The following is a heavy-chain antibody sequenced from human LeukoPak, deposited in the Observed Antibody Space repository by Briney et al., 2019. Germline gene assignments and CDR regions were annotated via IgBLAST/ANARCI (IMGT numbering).Heavy chain of an antibody. CDR2: ISGSGGST. V-gene: IGHV3-23*01. CDR1: GFTFSSYA. Sequence: PGGSLRLSCAASGFTFSSYAMSWVRQAPGKGLEWVSAISGSGGSTYYADSVKGRFTISRDNSKNTLYLQMNSLRAEDTAVYFCAKAGIEVLKGKYYFDYWGQGTLVTVSS. CDR3: AKAGIEVLKGKYYFDY. D-gene: IGHD6-19*01. J-gene: IGHJ4*02.